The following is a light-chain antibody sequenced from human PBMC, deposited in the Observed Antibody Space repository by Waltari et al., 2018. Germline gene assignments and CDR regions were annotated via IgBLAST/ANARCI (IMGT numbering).Light chain of an antibody. J-gene: IGLJ2*01. CDR1: SSDVGGYNY. CDR2: DVS. Sequence: QSALTQPASVSGSPGQSITISCTGTSSDVGGYNYVSWYQQHTGKDPKLMIYDVSNRPSGVSYLCSSSKSGTTASLTISGLQAEDEADYYCSSYRGSDNSVVFGGGTKLTVL. V-gene: IGLV2-14*03. CDR3: SSYRGSDNSVV.